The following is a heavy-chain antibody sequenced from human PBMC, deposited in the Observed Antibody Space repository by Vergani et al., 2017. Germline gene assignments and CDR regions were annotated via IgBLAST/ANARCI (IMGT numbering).Heavy chain of an antibody. CDR1: GYTFTRYA. Sequence: QVQLVQSGSELKKPGASVKISCKASGYTFTRYAINWVRQAPGQGLEWMGWINTTTGNPTYAQGFTGRFVFSLDTSVTEAYLQINSLKAEDSALYYCARVLNGYDSCGSLGNWGQGTLLTVSS. CDR3: ARVLNGYDSCGSLGN. D-gene: IGHD3-22*01. V-gene: IGHV7-4-1*02. CDR2: INTTTGNP. J-gene: IGHJ4*02.